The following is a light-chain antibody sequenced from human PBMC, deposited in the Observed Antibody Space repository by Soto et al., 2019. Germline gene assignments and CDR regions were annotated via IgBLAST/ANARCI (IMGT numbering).Light chain of an antibody. Sequence: EVVLTQSPGTLSLSPGERVTLSCRASQSVASSYLAWYQQKPGRAPRLLFYSASSRATGIPDRFSGSGSGTEFTLTICRLEPEDFAVYYCHHFGSLPETFGQGTNVE. CDR1: QSVASSY. CDR2: SAS. V-gene: IGKV3-20*01. J-gene: IGKJ1*01. CDR3: HHFGSLPET.